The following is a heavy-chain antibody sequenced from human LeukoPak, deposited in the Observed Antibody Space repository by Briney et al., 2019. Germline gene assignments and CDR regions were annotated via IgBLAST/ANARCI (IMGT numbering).Heavy chain of an antibody. Sequence: ASVKVSCKASGYTSSAYYLHWVRQAPGQGLEWVGWINPNSGNTNYAQKFQGRVAMTRDTSISTAYMELSRLRSDDTAVYYCARDFSTSWSNWFDPWGQGTLVTVSS. V-gene: IGHV1-2*02. J-gene: IGHJ5*02. CDR1: GYTSSAYY. CDR2: INPNSGNT. CDR3: ARDFSTSWSNWFDP. D-gene: IGHD6-13*01.